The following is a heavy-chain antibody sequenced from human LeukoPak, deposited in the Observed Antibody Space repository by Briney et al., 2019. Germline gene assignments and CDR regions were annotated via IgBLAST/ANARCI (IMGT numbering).Heavy chain of an antibody. V-gene: IGHV1-2*02. D-gene: IGHD3-3*01. J-gene: IGHJ4*02. CDR1: GYTFTGYY. CDR2: INPNSGGT. CDR3: ATVPERRFLEWLPLVY. Sequence: ASVKASCKASGYTFTGYYMHWVRQAPGQGLEWMGWINPNSGGTNYAQKFQGRVTMTRDTSISTAYMELSRLRSDDTAVYYCATVPERRFLEWLPLVYWGQGTLVTVSS.